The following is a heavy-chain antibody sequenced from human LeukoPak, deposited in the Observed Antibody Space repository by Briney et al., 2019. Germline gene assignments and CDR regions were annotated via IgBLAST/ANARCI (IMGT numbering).Heavy chain of an antibody. CDR1: GFTFKSYG. CDR2: TWYDGSNK. CDR3: ARAGGWDQDFDY. V-gene: IGHV3-33*01. Sequence: GGSLRLSCVASGFTFKSYGMHWVRQAPGKGLEWVAMTWYDGSNKYYADSVKGRFTISRDNSKNTVSLQMNSLRVEDTAVYYCARAGGWDQDFDYWGQGTLVTVSS. D-gene: IGHD3-16*01. J-gene: IGHJ4*02.